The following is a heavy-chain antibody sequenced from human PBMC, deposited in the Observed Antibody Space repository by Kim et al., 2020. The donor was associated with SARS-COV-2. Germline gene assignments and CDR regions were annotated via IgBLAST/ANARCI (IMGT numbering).Heavy chain of an antibody. J-gene: IGHJ4*02. D-gene: IGHD3-22*01. Sequence: YNPPSLTGRVTISEDTSKNQSSLKLSSVTAADTAVYYCAAPPQGWLPLDYWGQGTLVTVSS. CDR3: AAPPQGWLPLDY. V-gene: IGHV4-39*01.